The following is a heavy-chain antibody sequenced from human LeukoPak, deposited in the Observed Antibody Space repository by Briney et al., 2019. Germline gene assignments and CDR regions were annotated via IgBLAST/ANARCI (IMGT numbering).Heavy chain of an antibody. J-gene: IGHJ5*02. CDR2: IYYSGST. D-gene: IGHD4-11*01. V-gene: IGHV4-59*01. Sequence: SETLSLTCTVSGGSISGWYWSWIRRPPGKGLEWIGYIYYSGSTNYNPSLKSRVTISVDTSKNQFSLKLSSVTAADTAVYYCARGGLQFDPWGQGTQVTVSS. CDR3: ARGGLQFDP. CDR1: GGSISGWY.